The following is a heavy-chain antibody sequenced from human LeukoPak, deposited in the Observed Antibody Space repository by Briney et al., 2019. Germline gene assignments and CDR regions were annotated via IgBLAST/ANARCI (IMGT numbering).Heavy chain of an antibody. CDR2: ISGSGGST. J-gene: IGHJ5*02. D-gene: IGHD2-2*01. CDR3: AKDGVVVVPAAYNWFDP. Sequence: PGGSLRLSCVASGFTVSTNHMNWVRQAPGKGLEWVSAISGSGGSTYYADSVKGRFTISRDNSKNTLYLQMNSLRAEDTAVYYCAKDGVVVVPAAYNWFDPWGQGTLVTVSS. V-gene: IGHV3-23*01. CDR1: GFTVSTNH.